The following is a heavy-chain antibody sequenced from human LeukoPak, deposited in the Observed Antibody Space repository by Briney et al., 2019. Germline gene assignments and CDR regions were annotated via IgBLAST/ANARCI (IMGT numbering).Heavy chain of an antibody. CDR2: IRIDGSDT. CDR1: GFNVNSYW. CDR3: ARDRGEGTPLDP. Sequence: PGGSLRLSCEASGFNVNSYWMPWVRQAPGKGLVWVSLIRIDGSDTDYADSVRGRFTTSRDNAKNALYLQMDSLRVEDTAIYYCARDRGEGTPLDPWGQGTLVTVSS. J-gene: IGHJ5*02. V-gene: IGHV3-74*01. D-gene: IGHD6-25*01.